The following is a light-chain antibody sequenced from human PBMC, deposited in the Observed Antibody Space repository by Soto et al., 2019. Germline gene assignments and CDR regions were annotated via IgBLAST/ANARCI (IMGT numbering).Light chain of an antibody. CDR1: QGISSD. Sequence: DIQLTQYPSFLSASVGDRVTITCRASQGISSDLAWYQQKPGKAPNLLIYGASNLQTGVPSRFSGSGSGTEFTLTISSLQPEDFATYYCQQLNIYPITFGQGTRLEIK. CDR2: GAS. V-gene: IGKV1-9*01. CDR3: QQLNIYPIT. J-gene: IGKJ5*01.